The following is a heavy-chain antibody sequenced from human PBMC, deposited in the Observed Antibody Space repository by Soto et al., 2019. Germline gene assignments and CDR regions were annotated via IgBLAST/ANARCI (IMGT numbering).Heavy chain of an antibody. Sequence: ASLKVSCKTSGYTFTNFGLSWGRQAPGQGLEWMGWISAYNGNTNYAQNFQGRVTMTTDTSTSTAYMELRSLRSDDTAVYYCARGGTRIDYWGRGTLVTVSS. D-gene: IGHD3-16*01. CDR1: GYTFTNFG. CDR2: ISAYNGNT. J-gene: IGHJ4*02. V-gene: IGHV1-18*01. CDR3: ARGGTRIDY.